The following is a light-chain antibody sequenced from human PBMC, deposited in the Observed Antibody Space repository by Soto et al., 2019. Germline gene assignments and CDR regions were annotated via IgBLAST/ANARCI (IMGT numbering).Light chain of an antibody. CDR1: SSNIGAGYD. Sequence: QSALTQPPSVSGAPGQRVTISCTGSSSNIGAGYDVHWYQQVPGTAPKLLISNSNNRPSGVPDRFSGSKSGTSASLAITGLQAEDEADYYCQSYDSSLRGVSFGGGTKLTVL. CDR2: NSN. V-gene: IGLV1-40*01. J-gene: IGLJ2*01. CDR3: QSYDSSLRGVS.